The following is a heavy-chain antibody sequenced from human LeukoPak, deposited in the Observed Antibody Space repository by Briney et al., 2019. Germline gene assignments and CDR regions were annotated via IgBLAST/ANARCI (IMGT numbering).Heavy chain of an antibody. V-gene: IGHV1-45*02. D-gene: IGHD2-21*02. J-gene: IGHJ3*02. Sequence: SVKVSCKASGYTFTYRYLHWVRQAPGQALEWMGWITPFNGNTNYAQKFQGRVTMTEDTSTDTAYMELSSLRSEDTAVYYCASSPAVVVTASGAFDIWGQGTMVTVSS. CDR2: ITPFNGNT. CDR1: GYTFTYRY. CDR3: ASSPAVVVTASGAFDI.